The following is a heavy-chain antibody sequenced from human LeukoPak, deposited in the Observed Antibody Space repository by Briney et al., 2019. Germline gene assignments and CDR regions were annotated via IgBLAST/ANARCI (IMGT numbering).Heavy chain of an antibody. J-gene: IGHJ4*02. CDR1: GYTFTSYD. CDR2: MNPNSGNT. V-gene: IGHV1-8*01. CDR3: ARDRVGGLADY. Sequence: ASVTVPCTASGYTFTSYDINWVRQATGQGLEWMGWMNPNSGNTGYAQKFQGRVTMTRNTSISTAYMELSSLRSEDTAVYYCARDRVGGLADYWGQGTLVTVSS. D-gene: IGHD6-19*01.